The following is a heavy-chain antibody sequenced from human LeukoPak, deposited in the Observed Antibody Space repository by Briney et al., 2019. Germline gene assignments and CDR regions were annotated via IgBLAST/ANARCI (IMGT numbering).Heavy chain of an antibody. Sequence: SETLSLTCTVSGGSISSYYWSLIRQPPRKGLEWIGYIYYSGSTNYNPSLKSRVTISVDTSKKQFSLKLRSVTAADTAVYYCARSSGEYGSSWYLAFDIWGQGTMVTVSS. CDR2: IYYSGST. CDR3: ARSSGEYGSSWYLAFDI. CDR1: GGSISSYY. V-gene: IGHV4-59*08. D-gene: IGHD6-13*01. J-gene: IGHJ3*02.